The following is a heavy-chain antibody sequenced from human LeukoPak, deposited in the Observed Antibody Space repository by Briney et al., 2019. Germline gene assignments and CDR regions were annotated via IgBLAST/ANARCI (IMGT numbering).Heavy chain of an antibody. CDR3: LSTGFDY. J-gene: IGHJ4*02. D-gene: IGHD1-14*01. V-gene: IGHV3-30-3*01. Sequence: GGSLRLSCAASGFTFSSYAMHWVRQAPGKGLEWVAVISYDGSNKYYADSVKGRFTISRDNSKNTLYLQMNSLGAEDTAVYYCLSTGFDYWGQGTLVTVSS. CDR1: GFTFSSYA. CDR2: ISYDGSNK.